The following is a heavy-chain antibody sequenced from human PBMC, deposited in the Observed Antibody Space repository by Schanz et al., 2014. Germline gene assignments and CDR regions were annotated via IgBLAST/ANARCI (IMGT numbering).Heavy chain of an antibody. CDR3: ARQNLGYCSSTDCKNWFDP. D-gene: IGHD2-2*01. J-gene: IGHJ5*02. V-gene: IGHV4-31*02. Sequence: QVQLQESGPGLVKPSETLSLTCIVSGGSTRSSNYYWSWIRRHPGKGLEWIGHIHYSGSTYYNPSLKSRVTISMDTSKNQFSLRLTSVTAADTAVYHCARQNLGYCSSTDCKNWFDPWGQGTLVTVSS. CDR1: GGSTRSSNYY. CDR2: IHYSGST.